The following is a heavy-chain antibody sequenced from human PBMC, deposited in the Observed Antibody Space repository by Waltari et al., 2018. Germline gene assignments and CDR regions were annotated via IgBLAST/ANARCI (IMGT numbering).Heavy chain of an antibody. CDR3: ARGELGDGRFDY. CDR1: GYSISSGGYY. J-gene: IGHJ4*02. V-gene: IGHV4-31*11. D-gene: IGHD2-15*01. CDR2: IYYSGST. Sequence: QVQLQESGPGLVKPSETLSLTCAVSGYSISSGGYYWSWIRQHPGKGLEWIGYIYYSGSTYYNPSLKSRVTISVDTSKNQFSLKLSSVTAADTAVYYCARGELGDGRFDYWGQGTLVTVSS.